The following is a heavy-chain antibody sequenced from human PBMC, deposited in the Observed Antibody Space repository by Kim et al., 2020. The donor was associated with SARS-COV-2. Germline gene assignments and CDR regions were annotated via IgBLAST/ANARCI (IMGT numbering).Heavy chain of an antibody. D-gene: IGHD6-19*01. J-gene: IGHJ4*02. V-gene: IGHV3-23*01. Sequence: DSVKGRFTITRDNSKNALYLQMNSLRAEETAVYYCAKWKGLYISGGYIDSWGQGTLVTVSS. CDR3: AKWKGLYISGGYIDS.